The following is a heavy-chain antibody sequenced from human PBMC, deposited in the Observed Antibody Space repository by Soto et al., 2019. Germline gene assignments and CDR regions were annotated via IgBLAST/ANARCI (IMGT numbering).Heavy chain of an antibody. V-gene: IGHV3-64D*06. Sequence: PGGSLRLSCSASGFTFSSYAMHWVRQAPGKGLEYVSTISSNGGSTYYADSVKGRFTIFRDNSKNTLYLQMSSLRTEDTAVFYCVTHSSGWYFDYWGPGTLVTVSS. J-gene: IGHJ4*02. CDR3: VTHSSGWYFDY. D-gene: IGHD6-19*01. CDR1: GFTFSSYA. CDR2: ISSNGGST.